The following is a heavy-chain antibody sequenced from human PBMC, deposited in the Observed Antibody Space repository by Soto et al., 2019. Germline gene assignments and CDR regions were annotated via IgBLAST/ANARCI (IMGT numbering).Heavy chain of an antibody. CDR1: GGSFSGYY. J-gene: IGHJ6*02. CDR3: ARGKEWWIGYYYYGMDV. V-gene: IGHV4-34*01. Sequence: PSETLSLTCAVYGGSFSGYYWSWIRQPPGKGLEWIGEINHSGSTNYNPSLKSRVTISVDTSKNQFSLKLSSVTAADTAVYYCARGKEWWIGYYYYGMDVWGQGTTVTVSS. CDR2: INHSGST. D-gene: IGHD2-15*01.